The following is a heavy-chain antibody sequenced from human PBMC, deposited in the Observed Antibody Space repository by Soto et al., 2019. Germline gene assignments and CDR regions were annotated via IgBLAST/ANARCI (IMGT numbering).Heavy chain of an antibody. CDR1: GGSISSSNW. J-gene: IGHJ4*02. Sequence: QVQLQESGPGLVKPSGTLSLTCAVSGGSISSSNWWSWVRQPPGKGLEWIGEIYHSGSTNYNPSPKIRVTITVDKSKNQFSLTLSSVTAGDPAVYYCARKCRDGYFPFDSWGQGTLVTVSS. CDR2: IYHSGST. D-gene: IGHD5-12*01. V-gene: IGHV4-4*02. CDR3: ARKCRDGYFPFDS.